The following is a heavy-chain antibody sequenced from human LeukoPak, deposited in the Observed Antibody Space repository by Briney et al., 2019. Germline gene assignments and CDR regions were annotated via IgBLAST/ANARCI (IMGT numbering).Heavy chain of an antibody. V-gene: IGHV3-48*04. CDR1: GFTFSSYS. CDR3: ARDSSSYYYYGMDV. Sequence: GGSLRLSCAASGFTFSSYSINWVRQAPGKGLEWVSYISSSSSTIYYADSVKGRFTISRDNAKNSLYLQMNSLRAEDTAVYYCARDSSSYYYYGMDVWGQGTTVTVSS. CDR2: ISSSSSTI. J-gene: IGHJ6*02. D-gene: IGHD6-13*01.